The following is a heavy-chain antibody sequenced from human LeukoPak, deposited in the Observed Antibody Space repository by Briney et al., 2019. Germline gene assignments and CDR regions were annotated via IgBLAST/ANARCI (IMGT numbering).Heavy chain of an antibody. CDR1: GFTFSSYG. CDR3: ARAANYYYGMDV. V-gene: IGHV3-33*01. J-gene: IGHJ6*02. Sequence: RPGRSLRLSCAASGFTFSSYGMHWVRQAPGKGLEWVAVIWYDGSNKYYADSVKGRFTISRDNSKNTLYLQMNSLRAEDTAVYYCARAANYYYGMDVWGQGTTVTVSS. CDR2: IWYDGSNK. D-gene: IGHD2-15*01.